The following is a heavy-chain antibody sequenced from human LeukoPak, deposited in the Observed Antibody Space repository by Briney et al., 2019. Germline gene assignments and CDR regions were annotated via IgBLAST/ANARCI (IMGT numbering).Heavy chain of an antibody. Sequence: ASVKVSCKASGYTFTSYGISWVRQAPGQGLEWMGWISAYNGNTNYAQKLQGRVTMTTDTSTSTAYMELRSLRSEDTAVYYCASWGSGSYYNEGFDYWGQGTLVTVSS. J-gene: IGHJ4*02. CDR3: ASWGSGSYYNEGFDY. V-gene: IGHV1-18*01. CDR1: GYTFTSYG. CDR2: ISAYNGNT. D-gene: IGHD3-10*01.